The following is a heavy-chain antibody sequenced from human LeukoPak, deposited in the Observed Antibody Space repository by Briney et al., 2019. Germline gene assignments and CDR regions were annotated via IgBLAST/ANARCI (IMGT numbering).Heavy chain of an antibody. J-gene: IGHJ6*02. CDR1: GGSISSYY. CDR3: AREDVAGGSGSNYYYYGADV. CDR2: IYYTGST. Sequence: SETLSLTCTVSGGSISSYYWSWIRQPPGKGLEWIGFIYYTGSTNYNPSLKSRVAISVDTSNNQFSLRLSSVTAADTAVYYCAREDVAGGSGSNYYYYGADVWGQGTTVTVSS. D-gene: IGHD3-10*01. V-gene: IGHV4-59*01.